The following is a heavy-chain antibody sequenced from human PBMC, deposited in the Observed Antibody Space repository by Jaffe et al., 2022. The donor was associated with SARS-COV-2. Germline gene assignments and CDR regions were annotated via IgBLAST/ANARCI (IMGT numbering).Heavy chain of an antibody. CDR1: GFAFGRYW. D-gene: IGHD3-10*02. J-gene: IGHJ4*02. Sequence: EVQLVESGGALVQPGGSLRLSCAASGFAFGRYWISWVRQAPGKGLEWVANVKQDGSEKYYVDSVKGRFTISRDNAKSSLYLQMNSLRVEDTAVYYCVRAQGVRDVLPDYWGQGTLVIVSS. CDR2: VKQDGSEK. CDR3: VRAQGVRDVLPDY. V-gene: IGHV3-7*01.